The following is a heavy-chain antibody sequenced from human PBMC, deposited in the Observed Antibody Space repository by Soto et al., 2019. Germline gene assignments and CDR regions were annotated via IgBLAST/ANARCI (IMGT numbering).Heavy chain of an antibody. CDR3: ARDPLLWGSRAFDI. V-gene: IGHV3-21*01. J-gene: IGHJ3*02. CDR2: ISSSSSYI. CDR1: GFTFNSYS. D-gene: IGHD7-27*01. Sequence: EVQLVESGGGLVKPGGSLRLSCAASGFTFNSYSMNWVRQAPGKGLEWVSSISSSSSYIYYADSVKGRFTISRDNAKNSLYLQMNSLRAEDTAVYYCARDPLLWGSRAFDIWGQGTMVTVSS.